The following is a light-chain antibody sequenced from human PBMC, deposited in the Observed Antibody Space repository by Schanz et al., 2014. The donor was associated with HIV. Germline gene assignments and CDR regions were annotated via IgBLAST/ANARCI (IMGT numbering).Light chain of an antibody. CDR3: ISYTSDTVL. J-gene: IGLJ2*01. V-gene: IGLV1-44*01. Sequence: QSVLTQPPSASGTPGQRVTISCSGSSSNIGSNTVNWYQQHPGRAPKLLIYGVTDRPSGVSNRFSGSKSGNTASLTISGLQAEDEADYYCISYTSDTVLFGGGTKVTVL. CDR2: GVT. CDR1: SSNIGSNT.